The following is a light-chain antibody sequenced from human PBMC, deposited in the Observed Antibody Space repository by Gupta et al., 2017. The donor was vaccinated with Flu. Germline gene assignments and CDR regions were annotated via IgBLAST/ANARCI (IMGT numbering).Light chain of an antibody. CDR1: QSSGYW. Sequence: PSTLSASVGDRVTITCRASQSSGYWLAWYQQKPGKAPELLIYQASRLQTGVPSRFSGSGSGTEFTLTISSLQPDDLATYYCQQYNSVPEPFGGGTKVEIK. CDR2: QAS. CDR3: QQYNSVPEP. V-gene: IGKV1-5*03. J-gene: IGKJ4*01.